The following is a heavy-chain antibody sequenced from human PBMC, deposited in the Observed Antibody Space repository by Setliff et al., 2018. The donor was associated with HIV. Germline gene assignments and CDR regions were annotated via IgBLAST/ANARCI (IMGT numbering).Heavy chain of an antibody. V-gene: IGHV5-51*01. CDR1: GYSFTSHW. CDR2: IYPGDSDV. D-gene: IGHD3-9*01. Sequence: GASLTLSCQGSGYSFTSHWIVWVRQKPGKGLEWMGIIYPGDSDVRFSPSFRGQVTISTNTSISTVSLQWNTLKASDTAMYFCARGIGFTRRYDAFDIWGQGTMVTVSS. CDR3: ARGIGFTRRYDAFDI. J-gene: IGHJ3*02.